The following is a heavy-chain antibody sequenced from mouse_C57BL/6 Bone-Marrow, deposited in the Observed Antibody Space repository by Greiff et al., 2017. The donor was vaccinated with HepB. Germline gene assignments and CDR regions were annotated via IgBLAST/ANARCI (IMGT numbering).Heavy chain of an antibody. J-gene: IGHJ1*03. V-gene: IGHV1-59*01. CDR3: ARSDCDSSFWYFDV. D-gene: IGHD1-1*01. CDR2: IDPADSYT. Sequence: QVQLQQPGAELVRPGTSVKLSCKASGYTFTSYWMHWVKQRPGQGLEWIGVIDPADSYTNYNQKFKGKATLTVDTSSSTTYMQLSSLTSEDSAVYYCARSDCDSSFWYFDVWGTGPTVTVSS. CDR1: GYTFTSYW.